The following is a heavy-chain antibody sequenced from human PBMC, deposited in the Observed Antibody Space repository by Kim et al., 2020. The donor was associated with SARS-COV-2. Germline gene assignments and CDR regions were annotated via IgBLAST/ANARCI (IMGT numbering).Heavy chain of an antibody. CDR2: IYYSGST. Sequence: SETLSLTCTVSGGSISSSSYYWGWIRQPPGQGLEWIGSIYYSGSTYYNPSLKSRVTISVDTSKNQFSLKLSSVTAADTAVYYCARPGIAVAGRYWYFDL. J-gene: IGHJ2*01. D-gene: IGHD6-19*01. CDR1: GGSISSSSYY. CDR3: ARPGIAVAGRYWYFDL. V-gene: IGHV4-39*01.